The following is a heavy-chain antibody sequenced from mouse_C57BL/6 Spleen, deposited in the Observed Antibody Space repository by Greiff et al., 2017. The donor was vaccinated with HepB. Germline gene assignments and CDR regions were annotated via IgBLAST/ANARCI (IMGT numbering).Heavy chain of an antibody. J-gene: IGHJ1*03. CDR3: ARDITTVVRYFDV. Sequence: EVHLVESGGGLVKPGGSLKLSCAASGFTFSSYAMSWVRQTPEKRLEWVATISDGGSYTYYPDNVKGRFTISRDNAKNNLYLQMSHLKSEDTAMYYCARDITTVVRYFDVWGTGTTVTVSS. CDR1: GFTFSSYA. D-gene: IGHD1-1*01. V-gene: IGHV5-4*01. CDR2: ISDGGSYT.